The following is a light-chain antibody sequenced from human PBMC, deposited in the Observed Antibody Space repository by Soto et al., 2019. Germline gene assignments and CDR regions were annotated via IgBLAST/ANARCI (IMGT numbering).Light chain of an antibody. CDR1: QSISSY. CDR3: QQSYSTLIFT. V-gene: IGKV1-39*01. J-gene: IGKJ3*01. CDR2: AAS. Sequence: DIPMTQSPSSLSASVGDRVTITCRASQSISSYLNWYQQKPGKAPKLLIYAASSLQSGVPSRFSGSGSGTDFTLTISSLQPEDFATYYCQQSYSTLIFTFGPGTKVDI.